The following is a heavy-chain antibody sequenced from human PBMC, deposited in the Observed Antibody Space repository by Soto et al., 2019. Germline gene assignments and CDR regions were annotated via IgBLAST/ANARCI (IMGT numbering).Heavy chain of an antibody. CDR1: GFTFSVFA. CDR3: AKDRGTGDYGVNAVDI. Sequence: EVQLLESGGGLVQPGGSLRLSCAASGFTFSVFAMSWVPQAPGKGLQLVSTIGGSGENTYYADSVKDRFTISRDNSKNTLNLQMNSLRGEDTAVYYCAKDRGTGDYGVNAVDIWGQGTMVTVAS. V-gene: IGHV3-23*01. CDR2: IGGSGENT. J-gene: IGHJ3*02. D-gene: IGHD7-27*01.